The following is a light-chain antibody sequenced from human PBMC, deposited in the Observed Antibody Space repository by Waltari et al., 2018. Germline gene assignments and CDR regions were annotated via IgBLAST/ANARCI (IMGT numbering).Light chain of an antibody. V-gene: IGLV3-21*04. Sequence: SYALTQPPSVSVAPGTTARLTCGGDNIGRSSVHWYQQKPGQAHVLVIFYDSDRPSGIPERFSGSNSGNTATLTISSVEAGDEAKYYCHVWHPDMDPGVFGPGTEVSV. CDR1: NIGRSS. CDR3: HVWHPDMDPGV. CDR2: YDS. J-gene: IGLJ1*01.